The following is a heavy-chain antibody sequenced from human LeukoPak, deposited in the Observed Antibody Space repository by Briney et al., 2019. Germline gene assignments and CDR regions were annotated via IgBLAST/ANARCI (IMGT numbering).Heavy chain of an antibody. J-gene: IGHJ4*02. CDR2: INNDGSIT. D-gene: IGHD6-19*01. CDR3: ANGATPLLLAVAGIY. CDR1: GFTFSSHW. V-gene: IGHV3-74*01. Sequence: GGSLRLSCAASGFTFSSHWMHWVRQGPGKGLVWVSRINNDGSITSYADSVKGRFTISRDNVKNTLYLQMNSLRAEDTAVYYCANGATPLLLAVAGIYWGQGTLVTVSS.